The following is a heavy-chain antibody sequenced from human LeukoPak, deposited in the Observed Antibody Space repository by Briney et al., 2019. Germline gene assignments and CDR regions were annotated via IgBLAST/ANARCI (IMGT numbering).Heavy chain of an antibody. Sequence: GGSLRLSCAASGFTFSSYAMSWVRRAPGKGLEWVSAISGSGGSTYYADSVKGRFTISRDNSKNTLYLQMNSLRAEDTAVYYCAKGREYYYGSGSYVDYWGQGTLVTVSS. J-gene: IGHJ4*02. V-gene: IGHV3-23*01. CDR2: ISGSGGST. D-gene: IGHD3-10*01. CDR3: AKGREYYYGSGSYVDY. CDR1: GFTFSSYA.